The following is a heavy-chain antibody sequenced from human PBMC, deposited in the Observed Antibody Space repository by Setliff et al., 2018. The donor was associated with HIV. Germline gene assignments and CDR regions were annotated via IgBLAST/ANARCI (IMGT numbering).Heavy chain of an antibody. J-gene: IGHJ4*02. V-gene: IGHV3-23*01. Sequence: GGSLRLSCAASGFTFSNYAMSWVRQPPGKGLEWVAGISRSGDNTNYADSVKGRFNISRDNSKNTLFLEMSSLRAEDTSIYYCAKDRYCSSTSCHTPAYWGQGTLVTVSS. CDR1: GFTFSNYA. CDR2: ISRSGDNT. CDR3: AKDRYCSSTSCHTPAY. D-gene: IGHD2-2*01.